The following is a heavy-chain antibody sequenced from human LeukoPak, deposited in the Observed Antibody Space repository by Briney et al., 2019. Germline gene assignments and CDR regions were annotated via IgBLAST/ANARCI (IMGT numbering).Heavy chain of an antibody. D-gene: IGHD5-12*01. Sequence: PSETLSLTCTVSGGSISSSSYYRGWIRQPPGKGLEWIGSIYYSGSTYYNPSLKSRVTISVDTSKNQFSLKLSSVTAADTAVYYCARSDYYYYYMDVWGKGTTVTVSS. V-gene: IGHV4-39*01. CDR1: GGSISSSSYY. CDR3: ARSDYYYYYMDV. J-gene: IGHJ6*03. CDR2: IYYSGST.